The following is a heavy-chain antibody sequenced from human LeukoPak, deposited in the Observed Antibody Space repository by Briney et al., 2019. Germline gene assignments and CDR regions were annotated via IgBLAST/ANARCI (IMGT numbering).Heavy chain of an antibody. CDR1: AFSINNFW. J-gene: IGHJ3*02. V-gene: IGHV3-74*03. CDR3: ARSGIGRAFDI. Sequence: PGGSLRLSCAASAFSINNFWMHWVRQGPGKGLEWVSRINKDATITTYADCVKGRFTVSRDNVKNMVYLDMNGLRGDDTAVYYCARSGIGRAFDIWGQGATVTVSS. CDR2: INKDATIT. D-gene: IGHD3-10*01.